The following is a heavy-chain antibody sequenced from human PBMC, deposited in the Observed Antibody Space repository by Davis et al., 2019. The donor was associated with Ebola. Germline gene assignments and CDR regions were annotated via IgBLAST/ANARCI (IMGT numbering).Heavy chain of an antibody. D-gene: IGHD6-13*01. V-gene: IGHV4-34*01. CDR3: ARNGYSSSWYPEHYYMDV. CDR2: INHSGST. J-gene: IGHJ6*03. CDR1: GGSFSGYY. Sequence: PSETLSLTCAVYGGSFSGYYWSWIRQPPGKGLEWIGEINHSGSTNYNPSLKSRVTISVDTSKNQFSLKLSSVTAADTAVYYCARNGYSSSWYPEHYYMDVWGKGTTVTVSS.